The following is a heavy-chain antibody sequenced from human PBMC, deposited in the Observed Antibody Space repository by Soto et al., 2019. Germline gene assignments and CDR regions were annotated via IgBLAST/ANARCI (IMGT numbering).Heavy chain of an antibody. Sequence: GGSLRLSCAASGFTFSSYAMSWVRQAPGKGLEWVSAISGSGGSTYYADSVKGRFTISRDNSKNTLYLQMNSLRAEDTAVYYCAKADGLWFGESPSRFDYWGQGTLVTVSS. CDR3: AKADGLWFGESPSRFDY. J-gene: IGHJ4*02. V-gene: IGHV3-23*01. D-gene: IGHD3-10*01. CDR2: ISGSGGST. CDR1: GFTFSSYA.